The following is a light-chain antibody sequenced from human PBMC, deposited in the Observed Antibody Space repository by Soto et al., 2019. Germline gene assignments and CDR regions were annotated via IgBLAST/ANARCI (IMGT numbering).Light chain of an antibody. J-gene: IGKJ2*01. CDR1: QGISSY. CDR2: AAS. V-gene: IGKV1-8*01. Sequence: AIRMTQSPSSFSASTGDRVTITCRASQGISSYLAWYQQKPGKAPKLLIYAASTLQSGVPSRFSGSGSGTDFTLTISCLQSEDSATYYCQQYYSYPYTFGQGTKVDIK. CDR3: QQYYSYPYT.